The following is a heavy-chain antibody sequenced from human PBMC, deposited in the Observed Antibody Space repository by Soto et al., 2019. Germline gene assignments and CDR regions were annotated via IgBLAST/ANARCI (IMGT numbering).Heavy chain of an antibody. Sequence: QVQLVQSGAEVKKPGASVKVSCKASGYTFTSYAMHWVRQAPGQRLEWMGWINAGNGNTKYSQKFQGRVTITRDTSASTAYMELSSLRSEDTAVYYCARGLNGYLYYFDYWGQGTLVTFSS. CDR3: ARGLNGYLYYFDY. D-gene: IGHD5-18*01. V-gene: IGHV1-3*01. J-gene: IGHJ4*02. CDR2: INAGNGNT. CDR1: GYTFTSYA.